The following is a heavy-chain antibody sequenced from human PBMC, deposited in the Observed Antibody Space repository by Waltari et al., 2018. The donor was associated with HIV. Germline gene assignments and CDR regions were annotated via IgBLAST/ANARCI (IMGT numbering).Heavy chain of an antibody. J-gene: IGHJ4*02. Sequence: QVQLQESGPGLVKPSETLSITCTVSGGSISSYYWSWIRQPPGKGLEWIGYIYYSGSTNYNPSLKSRVTISVDTSKNQFSLKLSSVTAADTAVYYCASTMVRGVILFDYWGQGTLVTVSS. CDR3: ASTMVRGVILFDY. CDR1: GGSISSYY. D-gene: IGHD3-10*01. V-gene: IGHV4-59*01. CDR2: IYYSGST.